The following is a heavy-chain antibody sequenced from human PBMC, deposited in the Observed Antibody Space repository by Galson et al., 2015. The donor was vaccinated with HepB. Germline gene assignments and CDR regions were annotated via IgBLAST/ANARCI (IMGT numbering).Heavy chain of an antibody. Sequence: SVKVSCKVSGYTLTELSMHWVRQAPGKGLEWMGGFDPEDGETIYAQKFQGRVTITSDRSVSTAYMELSSLRSEDMVVYGKAAAGTRAYFDYWGQGTLVTVSS. D-gene: IGHD6-13*01. V-gene: IGHV1-24*01. CDR2: FDPEDGET. CDR1: GYTLTELS. CDR3: AAAGTRAYFDY. J-gene: IGHJ4*02.